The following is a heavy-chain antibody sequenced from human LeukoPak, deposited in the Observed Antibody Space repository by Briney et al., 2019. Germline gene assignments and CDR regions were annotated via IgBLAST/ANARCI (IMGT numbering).Heavy chain of an antibody. CDR2: SLYDGTQE. Sequence: PGGSLRLSCTTSGFIFSDYVIHWVRQAPGKGLEWVALSLYDGTQEYYADSVKGRFTISRDNAKNSLYLQMNSLRAEDTAVYYCAREQREQAYWGQGTLVTVSS. CDR1: GFIFSDYV. V-gene: IGHV3-30*03. J-gene: IGHJ4*02. CDR3: AREQREQAY. D-gene: IGHD1-26*01.